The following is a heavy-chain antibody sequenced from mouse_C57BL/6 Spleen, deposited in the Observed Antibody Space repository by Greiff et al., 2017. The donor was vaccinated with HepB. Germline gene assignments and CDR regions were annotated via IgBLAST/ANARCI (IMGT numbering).Heavy chain of an antibody. CDR2: INYDGSST. CDR1: GFTFSDYY. D-gene: IGHD1-1*01. CDR3: ARDKGGSSFLDY. Sequence: EVMLVESEGGLVQPGSSMKLSCTASGFTFSDYYMAWVRQVPEKGLEWVANINYDGSSTYYLDSLKSRFIISRDNAKNILYLQMSSLKSEDTATYYCARDKGGSSFLDYWGQGTTLTVSS. V-gene: IGHV5-16*01. J-gene: IGHJ2*01.